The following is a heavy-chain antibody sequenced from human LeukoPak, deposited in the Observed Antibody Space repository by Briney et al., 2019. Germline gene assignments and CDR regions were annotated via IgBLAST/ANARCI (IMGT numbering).Heavy chain of an antibody. CDR2: IDWDDDK. D-gene: IGHD4-17*01. J-gene: IGHJ4*02. CDR1: GFSLSTSGMC. CDR3: ARTASTTVTSPFDY. Sequence: SGPTLVNPTQTPTLTCTFSGFSLSTSGMCVSWIRQPPGKALEWLARIDWDDDKYYSTSLKTRLTISKDTSKNQVVLTMTNMDPVDTATYYCARTASTTVTSPFDYWGQGTLVTVSS. V-gene: IGHV2-70*11.